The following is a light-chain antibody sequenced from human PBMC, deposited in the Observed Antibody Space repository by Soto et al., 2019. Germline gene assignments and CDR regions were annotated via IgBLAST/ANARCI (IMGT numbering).Light chain of an antibody. CDR1: QSLLHSNGYNY. Sequence: DIVMTQSPLSLPVTPGEPASISCRSSQSLLHSNGYNYLDWYLQKPGQSPQLLIYLGSNRASGAPDRFSGSGSGTDFTLKISRVEAEDVGVYYCMQALQTPLTVGPGTKVDIK. CDR2: LGS. J-gene: IGKJ3*01. V-gene: IGKV2-28*01. CDR3: MQALQTPLT.